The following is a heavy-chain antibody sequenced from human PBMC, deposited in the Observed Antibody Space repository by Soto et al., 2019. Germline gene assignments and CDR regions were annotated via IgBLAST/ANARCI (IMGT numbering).Heavy chain of an antibody. V-gene: IGHV4-34*01. CDR1: GGSFSGYY. J-gene: IGHJ5*02. Sequence: SETLSLTCAVYGGSFSGYYWSWIRQPPGKGLEWIGEINHSGSTNYNPSLKSRVTISVDTSKNQFSLKLSSVTAADTAVYYCARSLRYGSGSYSYWFDPWGQGTLVTVSS. D-gene: IGHD3-10*01. CDR3: ARSLRYGSGSYSYWFDP. CDR2: INHSGST.